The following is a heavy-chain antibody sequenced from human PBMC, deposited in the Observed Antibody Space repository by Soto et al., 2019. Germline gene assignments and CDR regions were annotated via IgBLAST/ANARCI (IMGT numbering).Heavy chain of an antibody. J-gene: IGHJ4*02. Sequence: EVQLVESGGGMVKPGGSLRVSCAASGFTLSSYSMHWVRQAPGKGLEWVSYISGSGGTIYYADSVKGRFTISRDNAKNSLSVQMNSLRDEDTAVYFCAREPGLRSSGWYYYFDFWGQGTRVTVSS. CDR2: ISGSGGTI. D-gene: IGHD6-19*01. V-gene: IGHV3-48*02. CDR3: AREPGLRSSGWYYYFDF. CDR1: GFTLSSYS.